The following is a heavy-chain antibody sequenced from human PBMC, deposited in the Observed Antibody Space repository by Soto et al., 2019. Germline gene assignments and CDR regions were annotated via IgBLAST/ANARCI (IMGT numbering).Heavy chain of an antibody. CDR2: IYYSGST. CDR1: GGSISSYY. V-gene: IGHV4-59*01. D-gene: IGHD2-15*01. CDR3: ARGGGDIVVVVAATRAVFDY. Sequence: QVQLQESGPGLVKPSETLSLTCTVSGGSISSYYWSWIRQPPGKGLEWIGHIYYSGSTNYNPSLKSQVTISVNSSTNQCSRKLSSGTAADTAVYYCARGGGDIVVVVAATRAVFDYWGQGTLVTVSS. J-gene: IGHJ4*02.